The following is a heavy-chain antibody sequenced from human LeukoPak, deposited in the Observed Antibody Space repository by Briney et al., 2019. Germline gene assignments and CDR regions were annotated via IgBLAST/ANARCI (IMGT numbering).Heavy chain of an antibody. J-gene: IGHJ4*02. CDR3: ARDRGNSGSYGY. CDR1: GFTFSSYW. V-gene: IGHV3-66*01. D-gene: IGHD1-26*01. CDR2: IYSGGST. Sequence: GGSLRLSCAASGFTFSSYWMHWVRQAPGKGLEWVSVIYSGGSTYYADSVKGRFTISRDNSKNTLYLQMNSLRAEDTAVYYCARDRGNSGSYGYWGQGTLVTVSS.